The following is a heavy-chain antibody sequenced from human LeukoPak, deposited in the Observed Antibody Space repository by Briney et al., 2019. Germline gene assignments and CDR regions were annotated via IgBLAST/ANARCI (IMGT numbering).Heavy chain of an antibody. CDR3: ARDPDG. J-gene: IGHJ4*02. CDR2: ISYDGSNK. CDR1: GFTFSSYA. V-gene: IGHV3-30*04. Sequence: GGSLRLSCAASGFTFSSYAMHWVRQAPGKGLEWVAVISYDGSNKYYADSVKGRFTISRDNSKNTLYLQMNSLRAEDTAVYYCARDPDGWGQGTLVTVSS.